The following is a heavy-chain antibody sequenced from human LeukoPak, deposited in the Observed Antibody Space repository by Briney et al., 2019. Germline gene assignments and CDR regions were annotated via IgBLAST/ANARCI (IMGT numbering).Heavy chain of an antibody. V-gene: IGHV3-53*04. CDR3: ARGIIYLDY. D-gene: IGHD3-10*01. Sequence: PGGSLRLSCEASGFTFSSNYMTWVRQAPGKGLEWVPLIYGDGTTDYTDSVKGGFHISRHNSKNTLYLQMNSLRAEDTAVYYCARGIIYLDYWGQGTLVTVSS. CDR1: GFTFSSNY. J-gene: IGHJ4*02. CDR2: IYGDGTT.